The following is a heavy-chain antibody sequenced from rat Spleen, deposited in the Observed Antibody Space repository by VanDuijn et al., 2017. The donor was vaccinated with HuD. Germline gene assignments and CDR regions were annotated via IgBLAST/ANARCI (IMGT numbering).Heavy chain of an antibody. J-gene: IGHJ3*01. V-gene: IGHV5-31*01. D-gene: IGHD1-10*01. Sequence: EVQLVESGGGLVQPGRSLKLSCVASGFTFNNYWMTWIRQAPGKGLEWVASISSGGCGTYYPDSVKGRVTISRDNAKSTLYLQMDSLRSEDTASYYCARHGDNYGWFAYWGQGTLVTVSS. CDR3: ARHGDNYGWFAY. CDR2: ISSGGCGT. CDR1: GFTFNNYW.